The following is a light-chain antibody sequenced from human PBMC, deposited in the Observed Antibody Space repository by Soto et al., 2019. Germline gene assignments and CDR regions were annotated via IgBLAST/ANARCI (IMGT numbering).Light chain of an antibody. J-gene: IGKJ1*01. CDR3: QQSFTMGT. CDR2: RAS. V-gene: IGKV1-39*01. Sequence: PMTQSPSSLSASVGDRVTITCRTSQTISTYLNWYLQKPGEAPKLLIYRASTLQSGVPSRFSGSGSGSEFSLTIGGLQLEDFGTYFCQQSFTMGTFGPGTKVQIK. CDR1: QTISTY.